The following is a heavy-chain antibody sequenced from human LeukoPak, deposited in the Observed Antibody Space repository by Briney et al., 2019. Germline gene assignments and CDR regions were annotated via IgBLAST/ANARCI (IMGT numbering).Heavy chain of an antibody. CDR3: ARVPDMITFGGVIAQSYYYYYMDV. J-gene: IGHJ6*03. D-gene: IGHD3-16*02. CDR1: GFTFDDYG. Sequence: PGGSLRLSCAASGFTFDDYGMSWVRQAPGKGLEWVSGINWNGGSTGYADSVKGRFTISRDNAKNSLYLQMNSLRAEDTALYYCARVPDMITFGGVIAQSYYYYYMDVWGKGTTVTISS. V-gene: IGHV3-20*04. CDR2: INWNGGST.